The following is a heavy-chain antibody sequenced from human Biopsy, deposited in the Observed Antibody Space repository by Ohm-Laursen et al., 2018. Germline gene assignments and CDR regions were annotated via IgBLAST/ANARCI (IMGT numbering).Heavy chain of an antibody. J-gene: IGHJ6*02. CDR1: GGTFSNYA. Sequence: SSVKVSCKTSGGTFSNYAITWVRQAPGQGLEWMGGIIPMFGKTNYAQNFQGRVTITADVLTSTAYMEVSSLRSEDTAVYFCARAACGTTRCYEFTSYYYYYGMDVWGQGTTVTVSS. D-gene: IGHD2-2*01. V-gene: IGHV1-69*01. CDR3: ARAACGTTRCYEFTSYYYYYGMDV. CDR2: IIPMFGKT.